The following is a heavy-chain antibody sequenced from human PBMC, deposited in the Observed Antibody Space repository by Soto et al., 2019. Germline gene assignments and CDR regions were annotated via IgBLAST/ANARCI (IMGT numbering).Heavy chain of an antibody. V-gene: IGHV1-8*01. Sequence: XSVKVSCKASVYTFTSYDINWVRQAPGQGLEWLGWMDPNSGSTGYAQNFQGRVTMTRNISINTAHMELSSLRSEDTAVYYCARERKFDFWRKGLDVWGQGTTVTVSS. CDR2: MDPNSGST. CDR1: VYTFTSYD. CDR3: ARERKFDFWRKGLDV. J-gene: IGHJ6*02. D-gene: IGHD3-3*01.